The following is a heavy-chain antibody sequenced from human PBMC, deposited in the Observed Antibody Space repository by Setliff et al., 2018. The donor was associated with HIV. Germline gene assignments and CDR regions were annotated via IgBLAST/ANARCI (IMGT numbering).Heavy chain of an antibody. CDR3: TRGHSSGYTYSGSYGPFVM. CDR1: GYTFTGYY. J-gene: IGHJ3*02. D-gene: IGHD1-26*01. CDR2: FDPEDGKT. Sequence: ASVKVSCKASGYTFTGYYMHWVRQAPGKGLEWLGGFDPEDGKTIYAQKFQGRVTMTEDLSTETAYMELRSLRSDDTAVYYCTRGHSSGYTYSGSYGPFVMWGQGTMVTVSS. V-gene: IGHV1-24*01.